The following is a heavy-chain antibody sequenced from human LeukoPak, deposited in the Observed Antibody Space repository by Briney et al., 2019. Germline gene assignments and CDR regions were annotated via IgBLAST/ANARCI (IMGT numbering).Heavy chain of an antibody. CDR2: IKVDGTET. CDR3: ARDTGTAMVA. D-gene: IGHD5-18*01. J-gene: IGHJ5*02. Sequence: GGSLRLSCVASGFTFSTYWMGWVRQAPGKGLEWVATIKVDGTETYYVDAVKGRFTISRDNAKNSLFLQMDSLGGDDTALYYCARDTGTAMVAWGQGTLVTVSS. CDR1: GFTFSTYW. V-gene: IGHV3-7*01.